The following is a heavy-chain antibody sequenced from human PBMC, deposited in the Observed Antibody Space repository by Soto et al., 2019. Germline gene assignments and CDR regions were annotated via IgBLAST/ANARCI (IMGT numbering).Heavy chain of an antibody. CDR3: VRVNYGNYDYCDVKDV. CDR1: GGSVSNYY. V-gene: IGHV4-59*02. CDR2: IYYSGST. J-gene: IGHJ6*02. Sequence: SETLSLTCTFSGGSVSNYYWSWIRQPPGKGLEWIGYIYYSGSTNYNPSLKSRATISVDTSKNQFSLKLNSVTAADTAVYYCVRVNYGNYDYCDVKDVWGQGSTVIVSS. D-gene: IGHD4-17*01.